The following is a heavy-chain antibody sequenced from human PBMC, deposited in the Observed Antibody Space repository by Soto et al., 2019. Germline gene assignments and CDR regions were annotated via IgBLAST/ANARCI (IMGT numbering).Heavy chain of an antibody. Sequence: SETLSLTWAVSGDSISVYYWNWIRQPPGKGLEWIGYIYSSGTTNYNPSLKSRVTISLDTSKNQFSVRLSSVTAADTAVYYCASLYYYDTRRYFAFWAQGALVTVSS. V-gene: IGHV4-59*01. CDR2: IYSSGTT. D-gene: IGHD3-22*01. CDR1: GDSISVYY. CDR3: ASLYYYDTRRYFAF. J-gene: IGHJ4*02.